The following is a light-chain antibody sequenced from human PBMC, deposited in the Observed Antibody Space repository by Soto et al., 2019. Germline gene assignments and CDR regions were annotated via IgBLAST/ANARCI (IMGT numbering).Light chain of an antibody. CDR1: QSVSSY. CDR2: DAS. CDR3: QQRSNWQDT. V-gene: IGKV3-11*01. Sequence: EIVLTQSPATLSLSPGERATLSCRASQSVSSYLAWYQQKPGQAPRLLIYDASNRATGIPPRFSGSGSGTDFTLTISSLEPEDFAVYYCQQRSNWQDTFGQGTRLEIK. J-gene: IGKJ5*01.